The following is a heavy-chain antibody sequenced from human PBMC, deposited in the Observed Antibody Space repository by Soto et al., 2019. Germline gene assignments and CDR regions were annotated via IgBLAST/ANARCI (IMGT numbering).Heavy chain of an antibody. V-gene: IGHV5-51*01. Sequence: EAVTISCQGSGGKDTSSWSGWVRQITGKGLAWMGIIYPTDSTTTYSPSFQGQVTISADKSINTAYLQWSSLKASDTAIYYCARAVVGYCSSASCPGDFWGQGTLVTGFS. CDR1: GGKDTSSW. J-gene: IGHJ4*02. D-gene: IGHD2-2*01. CDR2: IYPTDSTT. CDR3: ARAVVGYCSSASCPGDF.